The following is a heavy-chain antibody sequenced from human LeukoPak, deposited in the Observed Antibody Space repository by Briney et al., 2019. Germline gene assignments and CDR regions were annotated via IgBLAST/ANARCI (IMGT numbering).Heavy chain of an antibody. CDR3: ARDKLGSGYSSDFDC. CDR2: IYTGGTT. J-gene: IGHJ4*02. V-gene: IGHV3-66*02. Sequence: GGSLRLSCAASGFSVSSNYMNWVRQAPGKGLGWVSAIYTGGTTYHADSVKGRFTISRDNSKNTLYLQLNSLRAEDTAVYYCARDKLGSGYSSDFDCWGQGTLVTVSS. D-gene: IGHD6-19*01. CDR1: GFSVSSNY.